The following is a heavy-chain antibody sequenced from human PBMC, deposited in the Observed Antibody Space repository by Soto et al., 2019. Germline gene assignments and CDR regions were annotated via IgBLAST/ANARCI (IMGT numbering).Heavy chain of an antibody. Sequence: EVPLVESGGGLVQPGGSLRLSCAASGFTFSSYWMHWVRQVPGKGLVWVSRISSDGSRTNYADSVRGRFTISRDNAKNTLLLQMNRLRAEDTAVYFCARDQSRNDLITHLDYWGQGSLVTVSS. CDR3: ARDQSRNDLITHLDY. CDR2: ISSDGSRT. CDR1: GFTFSSYW. J-gene: IGHJ4*02. D-gene: IGHD1-1*01. V-gene: IGHV3-74*01.